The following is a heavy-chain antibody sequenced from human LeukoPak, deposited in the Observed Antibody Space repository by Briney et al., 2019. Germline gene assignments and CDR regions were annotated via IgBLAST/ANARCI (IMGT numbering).Heavy chain of an antibody. CDR1: GYTLPELS. D-gene: IGHD1-26*01. Sequence: ASVTVSYLVSGYTLPELSMHWVRQAAGKGLEWMGGFNPEDGKQIYQQKLQGRITMTEDPSTDTAYLELSSLRSHGTAVYLCSTGDPHIRGSPHYWGQGTLDHVFS. V-gene: IGHV1-24*01. CDR2: FNPEDGKQ. CDR3: STGDPHIRGSPHY. J-gene: IGHJ4*02.